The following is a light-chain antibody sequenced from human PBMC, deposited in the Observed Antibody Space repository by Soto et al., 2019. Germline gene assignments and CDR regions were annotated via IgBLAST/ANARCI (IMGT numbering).Light chain of an antibody. V-gene: IGLV2-14*01. CDR2: DVS. CDR1: SSDVGGYNY. J-gene: IGLJ2*01. Sequence: QSVLTQPASVSGSPGQSITISCTGTSSDVGGYNYVSWYQQHPGKAPKLMIYDVSNRPSGISNRFSGSKSGNTASLTISGLQAEDEADYYCSSYTSNSTGVFGGGTKVTVL. CDR3: SSYTSNSTGV.